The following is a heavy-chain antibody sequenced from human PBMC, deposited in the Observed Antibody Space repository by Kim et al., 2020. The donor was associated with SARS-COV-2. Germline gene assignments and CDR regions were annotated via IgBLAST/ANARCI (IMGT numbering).Heavy chain of an antibody. V-gene: IGHV4-4*09. D-gene: IGHD3-10*01. J-gene: IGHJ6*03. CDR3: ASSESYYYYYMDV. Sequence: YTPSLKSRVTISVDTSKNQFSLKLSSVTAADTAVYYCASSESYYYYYMDVWGKGTTVTVSS.